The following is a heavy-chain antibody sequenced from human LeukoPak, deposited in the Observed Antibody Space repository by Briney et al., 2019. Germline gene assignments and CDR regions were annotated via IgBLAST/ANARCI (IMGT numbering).Heavy chain of an antibody. CDR1: GVSISSGGYY. CDR3: ARGDYYYDSSGYPMPHFDY. D-gene: IGHD3-22*01. V-gene: IGHV4-31*03. CDR2: IYYSGST. J-gene: IGHJ4*02. Sequence: SETLSLTCTVSGVSISSGGYYWSWIRQHPGKGLEWIGYIYYSGSTYYNPSLKSRVTISVDTSKNQFSLKLSSVTAADTAVYYCARGDYYYDSSGYPMPHFDYWGQGTLVTVSS.